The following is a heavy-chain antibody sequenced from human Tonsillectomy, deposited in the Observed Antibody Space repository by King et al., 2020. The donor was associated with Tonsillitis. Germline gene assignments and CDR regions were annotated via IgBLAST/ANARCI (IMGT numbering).Heavy chain of an antibody. CDR3: ARHPCDDYATNVGF. CDR1: GYSFANYW. Sequence: QLVQSGPELKKPGEPLTISCMGSGYSFANYWIGWVRQMPGKGLEWMGIIYPAVSDVRYSPSFHGQVTLSADKSIATAYLQWSSLKASDTAMYYCARHPCDDYATNVGFGGQGTMVTVSS. V-gene: IGHV5-51*01. CDR2: IYPAVSDV. J-gene: IGHJ4*02. D-gene: IGHD4-17*01.